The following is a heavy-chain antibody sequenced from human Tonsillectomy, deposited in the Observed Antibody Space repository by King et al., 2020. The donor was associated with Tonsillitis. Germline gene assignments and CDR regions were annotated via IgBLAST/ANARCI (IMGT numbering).Heavy chain of an antibody. CDR1: GFIFSSYS. D-gene: IGHD3-9*01. Sequence: VQLVESGGGLVKPGGSLRLSCAASGFIFSSYSMNWVRQAPGKGLEWVSSIRSSSSYIYYADSVKGRFTISRDNAKNSLYLQMNSLRAEDTAVYYCARGDDILAGYYYYGMDVWGQGTTLTVSS. J-gene: IGHJ6*02. CDR2: IRSSSSYI. CDR3: ARGDDILAGYYYYGMDV. V-gene: IGHV3-21*01.